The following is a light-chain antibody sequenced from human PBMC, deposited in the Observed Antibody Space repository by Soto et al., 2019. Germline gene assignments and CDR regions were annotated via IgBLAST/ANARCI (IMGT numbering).Light chain of an antibody. Sequence: DVQMTQSPSTLSASVRDRVTITCRASQSISAWLAWYQQKPGKAPNLLIYKASTLESGVPSRFSGSGSGTEFTLTISSLQPDDFATYYCQQYNSYSTSTFGQGTRLEI. CDR1: QSISAW. J-gene: IGKJ5*01. CDR2: KAS. V-gene: IGKV1-5*03. CDR3: QQYNSYSTST.